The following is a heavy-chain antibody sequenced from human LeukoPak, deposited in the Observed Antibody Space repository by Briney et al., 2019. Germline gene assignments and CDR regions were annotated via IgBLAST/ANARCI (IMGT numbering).Heavy chain of an antibody. CDR3: ARDPTTVVTLPYYFDF. Sequence: SETLSLTCAGHGGCVSGYHWNWIRQSPGKGLEGIGEINDRGRTHYNPSLKSRVTLSVDTSKKQFSLKLSSVTAADTAVYYCARDPTTVVTLPYYFDFWGQGTLVTVSS. CDR1: GGCVSGYH. CDR2: INDRGRT. D-gene: IGHD4-23*01. V-gene: IGHV4-34*01. J-gene: IGHJ4*02.